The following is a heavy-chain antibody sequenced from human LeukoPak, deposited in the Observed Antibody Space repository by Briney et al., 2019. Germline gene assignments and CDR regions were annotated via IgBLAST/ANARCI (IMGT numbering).Heavy chain of an antibody. V-gene: IGHV3-9*01. CDR3: AKDPYYDSSGYFDL. J-gene: IGHJ2*01. CDR1: GFTFDDYA. D-gene: IGHD3-22*01. Sequence: GGSLRLSCAASGFTFDDYAMHWVRQAPGKGLEWVSGISWNSGSIGYADSVKGRLTISRDNAKNSLYLQMNSLRAEDTALYYCAKDPYYDSSGYFDLWGRGTLVTVSS. CDR2: ISWNSGSI.